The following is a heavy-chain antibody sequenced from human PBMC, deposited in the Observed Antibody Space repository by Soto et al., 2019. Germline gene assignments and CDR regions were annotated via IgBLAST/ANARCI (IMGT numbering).Heavy chain of an antibody. CDR2: ITDTGGDA. V-gene: IGHV3-23*01. J-gene: IGHJ4*02. CDR1: GFTFGDYA. CDR3: ANSGPLPIDY. Sequence: PGGSLRLSCTASGFTFGDYAMSWVRQAPGKGLEWVSTITDTGGDAKYADSVRGRFTISRDNSKKTLYLQMSSLRADDTAVYYCANSGPLPIDYWGQGTLVTVSS. D-gene: IGHD5-12*01.